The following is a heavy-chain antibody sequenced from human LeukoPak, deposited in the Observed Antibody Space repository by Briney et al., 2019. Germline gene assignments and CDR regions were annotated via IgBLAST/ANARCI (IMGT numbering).Heavy chain of an antibody. CDR2: IYSGGST. J-gene: IGHJ3*02. D-gene: IGHD6-13*01. CDR1: GFTVSSNY. CDR3: ARDGGIAAAGTYAFDI. V-gene: IGHV3-53*01. Sequence: GGSLRLSCAASGFTVSSNYMSWVRQAPGKGLEWVSVIYSGGSTYYADSVKGRFTISRDNSKNTLYLQMNSLRAKDTAVYYCARDGGIAAAGTYAFDIWGQGTMVTVSS.